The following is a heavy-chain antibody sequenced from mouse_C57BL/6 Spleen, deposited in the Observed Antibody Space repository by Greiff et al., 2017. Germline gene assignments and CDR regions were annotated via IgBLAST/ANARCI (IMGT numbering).Heavy chain of an antibody. J-gene: IGHJ4*01. V-gene: IGHV1-55*01. CDR1: GYNFTSYW. Sequence: QVKLQQPGAELVKPGASVKMSCKASGYNFTSYWLTWVKQRPGQGLAWIGDIYPGSGRTNYNEKVKSKDTLTVDTSSSTAYMQLSSLTSEDAAVYYCARSVYYVYDGGIHAMYYWGQGTSVTVSS. D-gene: IGHD2-2*01. CDR3: ARSVYYVYDGGIHAMYY. CDR2: IYPGSGRT.